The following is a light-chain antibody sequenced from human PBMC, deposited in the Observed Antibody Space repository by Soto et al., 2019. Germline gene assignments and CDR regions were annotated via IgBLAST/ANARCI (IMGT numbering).Light chain of an antibody. Sequence: QSALTQPASVSGSPGQSITISCTGTSSDIGGYNFVSWYQHHPGKAPKLMIYEVNNRPSGVSSRFSGSKSGNTASLTISGLQTEDEADYYCSSYAGSSTFVVFGGGTQLTVL. CDR3: SSYAGSSTFVV. CDR1: SSDIGGYNF. J-gene: IGLJ2*01. CDR2: EVN. V-gene: IGLV2-23*02.